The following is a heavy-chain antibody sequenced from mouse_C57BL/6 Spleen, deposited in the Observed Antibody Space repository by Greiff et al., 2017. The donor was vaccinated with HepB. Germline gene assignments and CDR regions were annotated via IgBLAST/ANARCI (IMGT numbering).Heavy chain of an antibody. CDR2: IDPETGGT. V-gene: IGHV1-15*01. Sequence: QVQLQQSGAELVRPGASVTLSCKASGYTFTDYEMHWVKQTPVHGLEWIGAIDPETGGTAYNQKFKGKAILTADKSSITAYMELRSLTSEDSAVYYCTREGLLGYYFDYWGQGTTLTVSS. J-gene: IGHJ2*01. D-gene: IGHD2-10*01. CDR1: GYTFTDYE. CDR3: TREGLLGYYFDY.